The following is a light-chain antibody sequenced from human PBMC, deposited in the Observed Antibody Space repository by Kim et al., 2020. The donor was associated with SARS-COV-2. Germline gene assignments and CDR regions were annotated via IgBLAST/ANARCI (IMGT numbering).Light chain of an antibody. Sequence: DIQMTQSPSSLSASVGDRVTITCRASQGITNSLAWYQQKAGKVPKLLISGASTLRSGVPSRFSGSGSGTDFTLTISSLQPEDVATYYCQKYNSAPFTFGPGTQVDIK. CDR3: QKYNSAPFT. CDR1: QGITNS. CDR2: GAS. V-gene: IGKV1-27*01. J-gene: IGKJ3*01.